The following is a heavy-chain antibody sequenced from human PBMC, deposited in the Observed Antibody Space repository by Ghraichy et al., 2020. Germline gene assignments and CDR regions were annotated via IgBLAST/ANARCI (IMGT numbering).Heavy chain of an antibody. Sequence: GESLNISCAASGFTFSSYAMSWVRQAPGKGLEWVSAISGSGGSTYYADSVKGRFTISRDNSKNTLYLQMNSLRAEDTAVYYCAKKLGGPYQNPHHPSYYYYGMDVWGQGTTVTVSS. CDR1: GFTFSSYA. CDR2: ISGSGGST. J-gene: IGHJ6*02. V-gene: IGHV3-23*01. D-gene: IGHD2-2*01. CDR3: AKKLGGPYQNPHHPSYYYYGMDV.